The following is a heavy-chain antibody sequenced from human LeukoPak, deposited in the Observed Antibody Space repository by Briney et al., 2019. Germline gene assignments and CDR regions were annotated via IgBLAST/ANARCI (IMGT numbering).Heavy chain of an antibody. CDR1: GFTFNSYA. Sequence: SGGSLRLSCAASGFTFNSYAMHWVRQAPGKGLEWVAVISYDGSNKYYADSVKGRFTISRDNSKNTLYLQMNSLRAEDTAVYYCARDQDDILTGYSRGAMDVWDQGTTVTVSS. CDR3: ARDQDDILTGYSRGAMDV. D-gene: IGHD3-9*01. J-gene: IGHJ6*02. V-gene: IGHV3-30-3*01. CDR2: ISYDGSNK.